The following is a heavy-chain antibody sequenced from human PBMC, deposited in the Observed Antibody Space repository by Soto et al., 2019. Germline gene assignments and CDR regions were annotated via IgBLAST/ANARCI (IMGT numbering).Heavy chain of an antibody. V-gene: IGHV3-30*03. Sequence: QVQLVESGGGVVQPGRSLRLSCAASGFTFSSYGMHWVRQAPGKGLEWVAVISYDGSNKYYADSVKGRFTISRDNSKNTLYRQRDSVRAEDTAVCYCAPWAGAFDYWGQGTLVTVSS. CDR2: ISYDGSNK. CDR3: APWAGAFDY. CDR1: GFTFSSYG. D-gene: IGHD4-17*01. J-gene: IGHJ4*02.